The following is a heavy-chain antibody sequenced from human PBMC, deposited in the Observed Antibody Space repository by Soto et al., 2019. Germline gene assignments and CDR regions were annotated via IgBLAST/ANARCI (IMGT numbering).Heavy chain of an antibody. V-gene: IGHV4-4*02. Sequence: QVQLQESGPGLVKPSGTLSLTCAVSGGSISSSNWWSWVRQPPGKGLEWIGEIYHSGSTNYNPSLKRRVTISVDKSKNPLSLKLSSVTAADTAVYYCARIAVAGTRFDYWGQGTLVTVSS. D-gene: IGHD6-19*01. CDR2: IYHSGST. J-gene: IGHJ4*02. CDR1: GGSISSSNW. CDR3: ARIAVAGTRFDY.